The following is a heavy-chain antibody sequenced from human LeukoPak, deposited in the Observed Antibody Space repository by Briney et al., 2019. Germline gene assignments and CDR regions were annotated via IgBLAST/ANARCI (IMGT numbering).Heavy chain of an antibody. V-gene: IGHV3-7*01. D-gene: IGHD3-3*01. Sequence: PGGSLSLSCAASGFTFSNYWMSWVRRGQGKGLRWVANLKKDGSEKYYVDSVKGQFSISRDDTKNSLYLQLNSLRAEDTAVYYCAREGLRFLEWSSYYFDYWGLGTLVTVSS. CDR3: AREGLRFLEWSSYYFDY. CDR1: GFTFSNYW. J-gene: IGHJ4*02. CDR2: LKKDGSEK.